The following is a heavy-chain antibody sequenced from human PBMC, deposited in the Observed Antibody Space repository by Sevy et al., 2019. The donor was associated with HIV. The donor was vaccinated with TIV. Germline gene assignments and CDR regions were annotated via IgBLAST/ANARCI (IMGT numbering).Heavy chain of an antibody. CDR2: ISSSSSYI. CDR1: GFTFSSHS. CDR3: ARDNYDGSGSYSH. V-gene: IGHV3-21*01. J-gene: IGHJ4*02. Sequence: GGSLRLSCAASGFTFSSHSMNWVRQAPGKGLEWVSSISSSSSYIYYADSVKGRFTISRDKAKNSLYLQMNSLRAEDTAVYYCARDNYDGSGSYSHWGQGTLVTVSS. D-gene: IGHD3-10*01.